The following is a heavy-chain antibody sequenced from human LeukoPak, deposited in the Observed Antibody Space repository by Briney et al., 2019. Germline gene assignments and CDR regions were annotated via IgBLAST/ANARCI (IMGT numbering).Heavy chain of an antibody. CDR1: GFTFTSYA. V-gene: IGHV3-30*04. D-gene: IGHD2-15*01. CDR2: TSHDGSYK. Sequence: PGRSLRLSCAVSGFTFTSYAIHWVRQAPGKGLEWVAVTSHDGSYKYYADSVKGRFTISRDSSKNTLYLQMSSLRAEDAGVYYCAKAPVTTCSGTFCYPFDYWGQGTLVTVSS. J-gene: IGHJ4*02. CDR3: AKAPVTTCSGTFCYPFDY.